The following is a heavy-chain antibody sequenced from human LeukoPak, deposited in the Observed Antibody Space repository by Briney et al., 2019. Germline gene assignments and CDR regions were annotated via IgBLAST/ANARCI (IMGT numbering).Heavy chain of an antibody. J-gene: IGHJ3*02. CDR2: ISWNSGSI. CDR3: AKDDYGDYGTGAFDI. Sequence: PGRSLRLSCAASGFTFDDYAMHWVRQAPGKGLEWVSGISWNSGSIGYADSVKGRFTISRDNAKNSLYLQMNSLRAEDTALYYCAKDDYGDYGTGAFDIWGQGTMVTVSS. D-gene: IGHD4-17*01. V-gene: IGHV3-9*01. CDR1: GFTFDDYA.